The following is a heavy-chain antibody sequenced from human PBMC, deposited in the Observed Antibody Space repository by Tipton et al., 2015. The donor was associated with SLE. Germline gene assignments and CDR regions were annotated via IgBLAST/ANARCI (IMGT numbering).Heavy chain of an antibody. V-gene: IGHV4-39*01. D-gene: IGHD1-26*01. J-gene: IGHJ5*02. CDR2: IYYSGST. Sequence: TLSLTCTVSGGSISSSSYYWGWIRQPPGKGLEWIGSIYYSGSTYYNPSLKSRVTISVDTSKNQFSLKLSSVTAADTAVYYCARGSDERVDYNWFDPGGQGTLVTGCS. CDR3: ARGSDERVDYNWFDP. CDR1: GGSISSSSYY.